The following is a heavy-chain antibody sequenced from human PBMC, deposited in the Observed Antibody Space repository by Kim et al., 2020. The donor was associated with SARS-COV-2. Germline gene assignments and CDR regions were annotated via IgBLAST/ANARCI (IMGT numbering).Heavy chain of an antibody. CDR1: GFTFNNYW. V-gene: IGHV3-74*01. CDR3: ARGTFQQGFNP. Sequence: GGSLRLSCEASGFTFNNYWMKWVRQGPGKGLVWVSRIKGDGSDTHYADSVKGRFTISRDNAKNTLHLQLNSLGVEDTAIYFCARGTFQQGFNPWGQGTLVTVSS. J-gene: IGHJ5*02. CDR2: IKGDGSDT. D-gene: IGHD6-13*01.